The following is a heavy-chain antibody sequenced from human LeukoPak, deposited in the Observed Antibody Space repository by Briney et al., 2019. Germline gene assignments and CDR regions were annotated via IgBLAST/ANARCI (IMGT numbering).Heavy chain of an antibody. CDR2: INPNSGDI. J-gene: IGHJ4*02. CDR1: GYTFTGYH. D-gene: IGHD2-2*01. Sequence: ASVKVSCKASGYTFTGYHLHWVRQAPGHGLEWMGRINPNSGDIIYAQKFQGRVTMTRDTSISTAYMELSRLRSDDTAVYYCARDYCSSTSCLFDYWGQGTLVTVSS. CDR3: ARDYCSSTSCLFDY. V-gene: IGHV1-2*06.